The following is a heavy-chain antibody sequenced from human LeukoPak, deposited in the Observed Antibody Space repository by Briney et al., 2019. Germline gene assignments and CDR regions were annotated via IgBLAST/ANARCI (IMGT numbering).Heavy chain of an antibody. V-gene: IGHV3-53*01. CDR1: GFTVSNNY. D-gene: IGHD2-21*02. CDR2: TYSDSST. J-gene: IGHJ3*02. CDR3: VRKNRDFNAAFDI. Sequence: GGSLRLSCAASGFTVSNNYMSWVRQAPGKGLEWVSITYSDSSTNYADSVKGRFTISRGTSQSTLSLQMNSLRAEDTAVYYCVRKNRDFNAAFDIWGQGTVVTVSS.